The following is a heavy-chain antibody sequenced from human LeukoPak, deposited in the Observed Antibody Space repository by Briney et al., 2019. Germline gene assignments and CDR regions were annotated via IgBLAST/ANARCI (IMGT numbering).Heavy chain of an antibody. J-gene: IGHJ4*02. CDR3: AREPPESYYFDN. CDR1: GYAVRCIY. Sequence: ASGKVCVKTSGYAVRCIYVHWVRQAPGQGLEWMGIIKVSGGRTEYAQKFQGRVTVTRDMSTSTVYRELNNLRSEDTAVYYCAREPPESYYFDNWGQGTLVTVSS. V-gene: IGHV1-46*01. CDR2: IKVSGGRT.